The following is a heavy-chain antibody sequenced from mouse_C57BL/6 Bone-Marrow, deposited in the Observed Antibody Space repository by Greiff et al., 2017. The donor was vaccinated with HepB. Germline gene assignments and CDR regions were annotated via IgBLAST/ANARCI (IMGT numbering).Heavy chain of an antibody. Sequence: DVMLVESGGDLVKPGGSLKLSCAASGFTFSSYGMSWVRQTPDKRLEWVATISSGGSYTYYPDSVKGRFTISRDNAKNTLYLQMSSLKSEDTAMYYCARDSNYVAYWGQGTLVTVSA. J-gene: IGHJ3*01. CDR1: GFTFSSYG. V-gene: IGHV5-6*02. CDR2: ISSGGSYT. CDR3: ARDSNYVAY. D-gene: IGHD2-5*01.